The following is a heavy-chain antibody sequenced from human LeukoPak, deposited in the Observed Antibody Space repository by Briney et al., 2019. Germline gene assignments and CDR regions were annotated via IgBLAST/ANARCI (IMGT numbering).Heavy chain of an antibody. V-gene: IGHV3-23*01. CDR1: GFTFSSYT. Sequence: GALRLSCTASGFTFSSYTMTWVRQAPGKGLKWVSTITTGDGNTYYADSVKGRFTVSRDDSKNTLYLQMNSLRAEDTAVYYCAKDGGLWVSAHWGDSWGRGTLVTVSS. CDR3: AKDGGLWVSAHWGDS. J-gene: IGHJ4*02. D-gene: IGHD7-27*01. CDR2: ITTGDGNT.